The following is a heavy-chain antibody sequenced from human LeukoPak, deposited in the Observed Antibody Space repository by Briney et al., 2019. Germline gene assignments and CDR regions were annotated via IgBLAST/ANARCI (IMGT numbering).Heavy chain of an antibody. D-gene: IGHD6-19*01. CDR2: ISGSGGT. Sequence: GGSLRLSCAASGXTFSNYAMSWVRQAPGKGREWVSGISGSGGTYYADSVKGRLTISRDNSKNTLYLQMNSLRAEDTAVYYCAKLVGSSSGWVDYWGQGTLVTVSS. V-gene: IGHV3-23*01. CDR1: GXTFSNYA. CDR3: AKLVGSSSGWVDY. J-gene: IGHJ4*02.